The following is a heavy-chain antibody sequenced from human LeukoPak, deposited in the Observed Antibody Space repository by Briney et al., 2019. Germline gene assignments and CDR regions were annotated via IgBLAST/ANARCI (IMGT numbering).Heavy chain of an antibody. CDR3: AREKATYGSGSYYY. J-gene: IGHJ4*02. CDR2: INSDGSST. D-gene: IGHD3-10*01. CDR1: GFTFSSYW. Sequence: GGSLRLSCAASGFTFSSYWMHWVRQAPGKGLEWVSRINSDGSSTSYADSVKGRFTVSRDNAKNTLYLQMNSLRAEDTAVYYCAREKATYGSGSYYYWGQGTLVTVSS. V-gene: IGHV3-74*01.